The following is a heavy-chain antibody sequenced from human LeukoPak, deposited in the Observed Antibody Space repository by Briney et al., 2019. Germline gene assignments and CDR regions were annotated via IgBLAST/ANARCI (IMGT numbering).Heavy chain of an antibody. CDR1: GGSTSSGRYY. V-gene: IGHV4-31*03. CDR2: IYYSGST. D-gene: IGHD2-2*01. Sequence: SETLSLTCTVSGGSTSSGRYYWSWIRQHPGKGLECIGYIYYSGSTYYNPSLKSRVTISVDTSKNQFSLKLSSVTAADTAVYYCASGEGEGSSTSCFDYWGQGTLVTVSS. CDR3: ASGEGEGSSTSCFDY. J-gene: IGHJ4*02.